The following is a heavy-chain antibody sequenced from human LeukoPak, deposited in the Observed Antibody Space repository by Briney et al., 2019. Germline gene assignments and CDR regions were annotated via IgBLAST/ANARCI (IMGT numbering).Heavy chain of an antibody. V-gene: IGHV4-59*01. D-gene: IGHD6-6*01. J-gene: IGHJ1*01. CDR1: GGSISSYY. Sequence: PSETLSLTCTVSGGSISSYYWNWIRQPPGKGLEWIGYRHHSGSTNYNPSLKSRVTISVDTSKNQFSLKLSAVTAADTAVYYCVTIDVDSSSSSEYFQHWGQGTQVTVSS. CDR2: RHHSGST. CDR3: VTIDVDSSSSSEYFQH.